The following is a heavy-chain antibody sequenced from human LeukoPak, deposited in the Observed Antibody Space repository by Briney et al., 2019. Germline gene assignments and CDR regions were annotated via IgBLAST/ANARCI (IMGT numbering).Heavy chain of an antibody. CDR3: ARDPVEDVYNRNYGDY. CDR1: GGSISSGSYY. D-gene: IGHD1-7*01. J-gene: IGHJ4*02. V-gene: IGHV4-61*02. Sequence: SETLSLTCTVSGGSISSGSYYWSWIRQPAGKGLEWIGRIYTSGSTNYNPSLKSRVTISVDTSKNQFSLKLSSVTAADTAVYYCARDPVEDVYNRNYGDYWGQGTLVTVSS. CDR2: IYTSGST.